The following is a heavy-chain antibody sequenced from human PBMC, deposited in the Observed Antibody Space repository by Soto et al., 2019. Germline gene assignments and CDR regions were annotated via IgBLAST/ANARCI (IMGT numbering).Heavy chain of an antibody. CDR2: IYPGDSDT. V-gene: IGHV5-51*01. J-gene: IGHJ6*04. D-gene: IGHD3-3*01. Sequence: PGESLKMSCKGSXYSFTSYWIGWVRQMPGKGLEWMGIIYPGDSDTRYSPSFQGQVTISADKSISTAYLQWSSLKASDTAMYYCARHLLSGPYYCGVGVWGKGTTVTVCS. CDR1: XYSFTSYW. CDR3: ARHLLSGPYYCGVGV.